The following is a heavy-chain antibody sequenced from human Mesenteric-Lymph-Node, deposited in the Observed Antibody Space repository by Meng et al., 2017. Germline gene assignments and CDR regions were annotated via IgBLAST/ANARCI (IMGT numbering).Heavy chain of an antibody. D-gene: IGHD6-13*01. V-gene: IGHV1-2*02. CDR3: ARDPTKIAAAGTMGNY. CDR2: INPNIGGT. CDR1: AYTFAGNN. Sequence: GPQVQSGAEGKRPGEPVKVSCNASAYTFAGNNSHWWRQAPGQGLGRGRWINPNIGGTNYAQKFQGRVTRARDSSISTAYMELSRLRSDDTAVYDCARDPTKIAAAGTMGNYWGQGTLVTVSS. J-gene: IGHJ4*02.